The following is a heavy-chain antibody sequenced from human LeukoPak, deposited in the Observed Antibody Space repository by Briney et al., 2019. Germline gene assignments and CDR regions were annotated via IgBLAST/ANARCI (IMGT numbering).Heavy chain of an antibody. Sequence: GGSLRLSCAASGFTFSRYAIHWVRQAPGKGLEWVAVISYDRNNKYYADSLKGRFTISRDNSKNTLYLQMNSLRAEDTAVYYCARDRFWNYYGSGSFGYYFDYWGQGTLVTVSS. CDR1: GFTFSRYA. V-gene: IGHV3-30-3*01. J-gene: IGHJ4*02. D-gene: IGHD3-10*01. CDR2: ISYDRNNK. CDR3: ARDRFWNYYGSGSFGYYFDY.